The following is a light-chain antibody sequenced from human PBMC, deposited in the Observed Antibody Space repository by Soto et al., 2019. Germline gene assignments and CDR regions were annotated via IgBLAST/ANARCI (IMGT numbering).Light chain of an antibody. CDR1: SSNIGSNT. CDR3: AAWDDSLNGYYV. J-gene: IGLJ1*01. Sequence: QSVLTQPPSASGTPGQRVTISCSGSSSNIGSNTVNWYQQLPGTAPKLLIYSNNLRHSGVADRISGSKSGTAASPAISRLQSEDEDDYYCAAWDDSLNGYYVFGTGTKVTVL. CDR2: SNN. V-gene: IGLV1-44*01.